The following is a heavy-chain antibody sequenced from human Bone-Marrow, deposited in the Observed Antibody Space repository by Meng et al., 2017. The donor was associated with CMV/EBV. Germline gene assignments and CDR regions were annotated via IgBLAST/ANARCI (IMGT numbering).Heavy chain of an antibody. CDR3: ARNPGVIARWLRLRADFFDY. CDR1: TRNYY. CDR2: VSDTGNT. V-gene: IGHV4-39*02. J-gene: IGHJ4*01. Sequence: TRNYYWGWVRQPPGKGLEWIGSVSDTGNTYSNPSLRGRVTISVDTSKTHFSLKLTSVTATDTAVYYCARNPGVIARWLRLRADFFDYWGQGTLVTVSS. D-gene: IGHD5-12*01.